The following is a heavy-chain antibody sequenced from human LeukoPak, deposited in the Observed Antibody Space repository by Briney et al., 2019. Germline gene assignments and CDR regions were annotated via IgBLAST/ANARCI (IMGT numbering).Heavy chain of an antibody. D-gene: IGHD1-26*01. J-gene: IGHJ4*02. CDR1: GFTFTSYW. V-gene: IGHV3-7*01. Sequence: GSLRLSCAASGFTFTSYWMNWVRQAPGKGLEWVANVNPDESEKYCVDSVKGRFTISRDNAKNSLYLQMNSLRAEDTAVYYCARGSGNYYRVMDYWGQGALVTVSA. CDR3: ARGSGNYYRVMDY. CDR2: VNPDESEK.